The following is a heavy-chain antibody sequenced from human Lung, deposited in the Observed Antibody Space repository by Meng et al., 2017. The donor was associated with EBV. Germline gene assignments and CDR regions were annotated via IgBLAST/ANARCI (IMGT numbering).Heavy chain of an antibody. CDR2: INTSVGYT. V-gene: IGHV1-46*01. D-gene: IGHD3-16*01. Sequence: QVQLVHSGAEVKKPGAPVKVSFKASRYTFTNYYMHCVRQAPEQGLEWMGIINTSVGYTSHAQKFQGRVTMTRDTSTSTVHMEVGSLRSADTAVYYCARASRVLGGFYYWGQGTLVTVSS. CDR3: ARASRVLGGFYY. CDR1: RYTFTNYY. J-gene: IGHJ4*02.